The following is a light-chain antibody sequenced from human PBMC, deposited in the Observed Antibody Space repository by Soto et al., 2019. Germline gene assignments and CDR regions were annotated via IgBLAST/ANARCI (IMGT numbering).Light chain of an antibody. CDR2: AVS. CDR1: SCDVGAYNL. V-gene: IGLV2-14*01. J-gene: IGLJ1*01. CDR3: CSQRSSTSHV. Sequence: QSALTQPASVSGSPGQSITISCSGTSCDVGAYNLVSWYQQHPGRAPKLMIYAVSNRPSGVSNRFSGSKSGNTASLTISGLQAEDEADYYCCSQRSSTSHVFGTGTKVTVL.